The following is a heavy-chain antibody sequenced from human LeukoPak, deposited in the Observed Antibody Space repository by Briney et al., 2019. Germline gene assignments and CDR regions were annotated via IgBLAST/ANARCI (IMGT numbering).Heavy chain of an antibody. Sequence: PGGSLRLSCAASGFTFSSYAMSWVRQAPGKGLEWVSAISGSGGSTYFADSVKGRFTISRDNSKNTLSLQMNSLRAEDTAVYYCAKHGPVAVAGTWDDAFDIWGQGTMVTVSS. V-gene: IGHV3-23*01. CDR3: AKHGPVAVAGTWDDAFDI. D-gene: IGHD6-19*01. J-gene: IGHJ3*02. CDR1: GFTFSSYA. CDR2: ISGSGGST.